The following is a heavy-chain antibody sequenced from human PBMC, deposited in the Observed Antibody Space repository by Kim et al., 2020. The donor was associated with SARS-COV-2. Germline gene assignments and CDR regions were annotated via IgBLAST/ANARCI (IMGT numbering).Heavy chain of an antibody. CDR1: GGTFSSYA. Sequence: SVKVSCKASGGTFSSYAISWVRQAPGQGLEWMGGIIPIFGTANYAQKFQGRVTITADESTSTAYMELSSLRSEDTAVYYCASGEPTVVTRGRYYYYYGMDGWGQATTVTVSS. V-gene: IGHV1-69*13. CDR2: IIPIFGTA. CDR3: ASGEPTVVTRGRYYYYYGMDG. J-gene: IGHJ6*02. D-gene: IGHD4-17*01.